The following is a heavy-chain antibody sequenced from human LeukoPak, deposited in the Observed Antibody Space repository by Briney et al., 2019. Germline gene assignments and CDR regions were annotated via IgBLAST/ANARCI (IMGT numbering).Heavy chain of an antibody. J-gene: IGHJ4*02. CDR1: GYTFTSYD. D-gene: IGHD3-10*01. V-gene: IGHV1-2*06. Sequence: ASVKVSCKASGYTFTSYDINWVRQATGQGLEWMGRINPNSGGTNYAQKFQGRVTMTRDTSISTAYMELSRLRSDDTAVYYCARDRSGSYLGYWGQGTLVTVSS. CDR2: INPNSGGT. CDR3: ARDRSGSYLGY.